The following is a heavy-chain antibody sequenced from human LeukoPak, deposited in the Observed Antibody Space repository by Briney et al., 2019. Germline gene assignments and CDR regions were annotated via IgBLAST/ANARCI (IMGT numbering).Heavy chain of an antibody. CDR1: GDSIGSYY. J-gene: IGHJ4*02. CDR2: IYYTGST. D-gene: IGHD3-16*01. V-gene: IGHV4-59*08. CDR3: ARHRYGDVYYFDF. Sequence: PSETLSLTCTVSGDSIGSYYWSWIRQPPGQQLEWIGYIYYTGSTNYSPSLKSRATISVDTSKNQFSLKVSSVTAADTAVYYCARHRYGDVYYFDFWGQGTLVTVSS.